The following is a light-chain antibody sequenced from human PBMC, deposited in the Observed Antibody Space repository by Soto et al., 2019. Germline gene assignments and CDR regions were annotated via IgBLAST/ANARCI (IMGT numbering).Light chain of an antibody. V-gene: IGLV1-44*01. Sequence: QSALTQPRSVSGSPGQSVTISCSGSSSNIGTNTVNWYQQLPRTAPKLLIYSNDQRPSGVPDRFSGSKSGTSASLAISGLQSADEADYYCAAWDDSLNGVVCGGGTKLTVL. CDR2: SND. CDR3: AAWDDSLNGVV. CDR1: SSNIGTNT. J-gene: IGLJ2*01.